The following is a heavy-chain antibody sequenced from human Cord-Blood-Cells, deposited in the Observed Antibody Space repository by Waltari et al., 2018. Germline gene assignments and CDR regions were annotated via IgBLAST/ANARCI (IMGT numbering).Heavy chain of an antibody. V-gene: IGHV1-24*01. CDR3: ATGLVRYCGGDCYSAFDI. J-gene: IGHJ3*02. CDR1: GYTLTELS. Sequence: QVQLVQSGAEVKKPGASVKVSCKVSGYTLTELSMPWDRQAPGKGLEWMGGFDPEDGETIYAQKFQGRVTMTEDTSTDTAYMELSSLRSEDTAVYYCATGLVRYCGGDCYSAFDIWGQGTMVTVSS. CDR2: FDPEDGET. D-gene: IGHD2-21*02.